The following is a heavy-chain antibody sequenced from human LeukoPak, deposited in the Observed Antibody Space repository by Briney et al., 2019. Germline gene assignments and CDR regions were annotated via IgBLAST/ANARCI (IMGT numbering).Heavy chain of an antibody. J-gene: IGHJ4*02. V-gene: IGHV4-4*09. D-gene: IGHD6-6*01. CDR2: IYTSGGT. CDR3: ARLTRLSTSPDRYYLDY. Sequence: SETLSLTCTVSGDSISSYYWSWIRQPPGKGLEWIGYIYTSGGTNYIPSLKVRVTISIDTSKNQFSLKLSSVTAADSAVYYCARLTRLSTSPDRYYLDYWGQGTMVTVSS. CDR1: GDSISSYY.